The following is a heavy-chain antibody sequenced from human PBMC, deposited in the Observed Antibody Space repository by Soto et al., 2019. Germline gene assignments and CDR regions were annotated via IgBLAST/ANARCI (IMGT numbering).Heavy chain of an antibody. V-gene: IGHV3-21*01. CDR3: ARDLLTSYYDILTGYPIYYYYGMDV. CDR2: ISSSSSYI. J-gene: IGHJ6*02. D-gene: IGHD3-9*01. Sequence: EVQLVESGGGLVKPGGSLRLSCAASGFTFSSYSMNWVRQAPGKGLEWVSSISSSSSYIYYADSVKGRFTISRDNAKNSLYLQMNSLRAEETAVYYCARDLLTSYYDILTGYPIYYYYGMDVWGQGTTVTVSS. CDR1: GFTFSSYS.